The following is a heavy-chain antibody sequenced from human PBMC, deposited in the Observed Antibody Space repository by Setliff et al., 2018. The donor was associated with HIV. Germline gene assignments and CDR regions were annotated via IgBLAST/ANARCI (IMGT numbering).Heavy chain of an antibody. J-gene: IGHJ4*02. D-gene: IGHD2-15*01. CDR2: ISSSGSTI. CDR1: GFTFSSYE. V-gene: IGHV3-48*03. Sequence: PGGSLRLSCAASGFTFSSYEMNWVRQAPGKGLEWLSYISSSGSTIYYADSVKGRFTISRDNAKNSLYLEMNSLRAEETAVYYCARDLRSSHGSPNYFDYWGRGALVTVSS. CDR3: ARDLRSSHGSPNYFDY.